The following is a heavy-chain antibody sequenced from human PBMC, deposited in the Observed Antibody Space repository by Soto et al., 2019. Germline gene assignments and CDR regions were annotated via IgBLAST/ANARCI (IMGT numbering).Heavy chain of an antibody. J-gene: IGHJ5*02. CDR1: GYTFTSYA. V-gene: IGHV1-3*01. D-gene: IGHD2-2*01. CDR3: AREVPAAISWFDP. CDR2: INAGNGNT. Sequence: QVQLVQSGAEVKKPGASVKVSCKASGYTFTSYAMHWVRQAPGQRLEWKGWINAGNGNTKYSQKFQGRVTITRDTSASTAYMELSSLRSEDTAVYYCAREVPAAISWFDPWGQGTLVTVSS.